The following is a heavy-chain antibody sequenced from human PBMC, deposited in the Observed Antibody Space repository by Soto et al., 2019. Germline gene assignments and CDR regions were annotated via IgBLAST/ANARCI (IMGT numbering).Heavy chain of an antibody. CDR1: GFTFSSYW. CDR3: AVAVAGPTAIGY. V-gene: IGHV3-74*01. CDR2: INSDGSNT. J-gene: IGHJ4*02. D-gene: IGHD6-19*01. Sequence: GPLRLSCAASGFTFSSYWMHWVRQAPGKGLVWVSRINSDGSNTSYADSVKGRFTISRDNAKNTLYLQMNSLRAEDTAVYYCAVAVAGPTAIGYWGQGTMVTVSS.